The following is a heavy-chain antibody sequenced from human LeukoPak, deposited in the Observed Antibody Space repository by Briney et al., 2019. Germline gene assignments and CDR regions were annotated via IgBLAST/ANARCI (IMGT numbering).Heavy chain of an antibody. D-gene: IGHD3-10*01. CDR1: GGSISSYY. CDR3: ARGLLTMVRGVMDNWFDP. CDR2: IYYSGST. V-gene: IGHV4-59*12. J-gene: IGHJ5*02. Sequence: SETLSLTCTVSGGSISSYYWSWIRQPPGKGLEWIGYIYYSGSTNYNPSLKSRVTMSVDTSKNQFSLKLSSVTAADTAVYYCARGLLTMVRGVMDNWFDPWGQGTLVTVSS.